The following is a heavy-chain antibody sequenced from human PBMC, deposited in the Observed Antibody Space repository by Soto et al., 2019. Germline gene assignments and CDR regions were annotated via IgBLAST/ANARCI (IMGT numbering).Heavy chain of an antibody. CDR3: ARPDDGSGSYPDC. CDR1: GFTFSSYA. D-gene: IGHD3-10*01. CDR2: ISYDGSNT. J-gene: IGHJ4*02. Sequence: QVQLVESGGGVVQPGRSLRLSCAASGFTFSSYAMQWVRQAPGKGLEWVAVISYDGSNTYYADSVKGRFTISRDNSKNALYLQRNSLRAEDTAVYYCARPDDGSGSYPDCWGQGTLVTVSS. V-gene: IGHV3-30-3*01.